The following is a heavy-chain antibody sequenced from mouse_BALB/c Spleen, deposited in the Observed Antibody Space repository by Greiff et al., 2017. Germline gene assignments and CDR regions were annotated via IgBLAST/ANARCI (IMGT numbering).Heavy chain of an antibody. J-gene: IGHJ3*01. CDR1: GYTFTSYW. V-gene: IGHV1S81*02. D-gene: IGHD4-1*01. CDR3: AREGTGKGFAY. Sequence: QVQLQQPGAELVKPGASVKLSCKASGYTFTSYWMHWVKQRPGQGLEWIGEINPSNGRTNYNEKFKSKATLTVDKSSSTAYMQLSSLTSEDSAVYYCAREGTGKGFAYWGQGTLVTVSA. CDR2: INPSNGRT.